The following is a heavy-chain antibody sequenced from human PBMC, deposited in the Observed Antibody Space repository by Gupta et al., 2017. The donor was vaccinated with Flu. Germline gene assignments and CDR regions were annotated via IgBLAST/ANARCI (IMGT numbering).Heavy chain of an antibody. D-gene: IGHD3-10*01. CDR3: ARHSLQLLWFGERTYDAFDI. CDR2: IDPSDSYT. Sequence: EVQLVQSGAEVKKPGESLRISCKGSGYSFTSYWISWVRQMPGKGLEWMGRIDPSDSYTNYSPSFQGHVTISADKSISTAYLQWSSLKASDTAMYYCARHSLQLLWFGERTYDAFDIWGQGTMVTVSS. CDR1: GYSFTSYW. J-gene: IGHJ3*02. V-gene: IGHV5-10-1*01.